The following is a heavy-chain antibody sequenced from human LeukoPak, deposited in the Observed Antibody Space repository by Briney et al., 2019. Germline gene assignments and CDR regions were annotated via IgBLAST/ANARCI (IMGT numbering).Heavy chain of an antibody. CDR3: ARWTVRDAFDI. D-gene: IGHD3/OR15-3a*01. CDR2: IGYSGGTI. V-gene: IGHV3-48*03. Sequence: PGGSLRLSRAASGFTFSSYEMNWVRQAPGQGLEGVSYIGYSGGTIYYADSVKGRFTISRDNAKNSLYLQMNSLRAEDTALYYCARWTVRDAFDIWGQGAMVTVSS. CDR1: GFTFSSYE. J-gene: IGHJ3*02.